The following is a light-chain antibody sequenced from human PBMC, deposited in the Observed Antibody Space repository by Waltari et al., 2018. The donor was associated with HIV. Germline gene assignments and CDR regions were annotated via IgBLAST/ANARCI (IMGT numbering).Light chain of an antibody. J-gene: IGLJ2*01. Sequence: QSVLAQPRSVSGTPGQTVNISCSGSTSNVRNNYVYWYQQVTGVAPKLLIYRNNQRPPAVPDRFSCSKSGTSASLAISGLRTEDEAEYYCAVWDDRLSGRLFGGGTKVTVL. CDR3: AVWDDRLSGRL. CDR1: TSNVRNNY. V-gene: IGLV1-47*01. CDR2: RNN.